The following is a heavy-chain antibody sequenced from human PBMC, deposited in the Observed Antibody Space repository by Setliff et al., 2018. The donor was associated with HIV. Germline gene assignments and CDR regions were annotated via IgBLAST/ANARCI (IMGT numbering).Heavy chain of an antibody. CDR3: AKASGYNSGFRYMDV. V-gene: IGHV3-30*02. J-gene: IGHJ6*03. CDR1: GFTFSSYG. CDR2: IRYDGTNK. Sequence: PGGSLRLSCAASGFTFSSYGMHWVRQPPGKGLEWVAFIRYDGTNKYYADSMKGRFTISRDNSKNTLYLEMNSLRAEDTAVYYCAKASGYNSGFRYMDVWGKGTTVTVSS. D-gene: IGHD6-19*01.